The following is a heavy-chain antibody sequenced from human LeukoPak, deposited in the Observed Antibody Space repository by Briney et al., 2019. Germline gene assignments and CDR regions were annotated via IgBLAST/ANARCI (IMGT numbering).Heavy chain of an antibody. Sequence: PSETLSLTCSVSDGSISSYYCRWIRQPPGKGLEWIGYIYYSGSTNYNPSLKSRVTISVDTSKNQFSLKLNSVTAADTAVYYCARGKTYYDISKDAFDIWGQGTMVTVSS. CDR1: DGSISSYY. V-gene: IGHV4-59*01. J-gene: IGHJ3*02. CDR2: IYYSGST. CDR3: ARGKTYYDISKDAFDI. D-gene: IGHD3-22*01.